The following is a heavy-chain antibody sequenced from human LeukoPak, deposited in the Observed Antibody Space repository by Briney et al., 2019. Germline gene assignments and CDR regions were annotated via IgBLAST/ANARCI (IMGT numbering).Heavy chain of an antibody. CDR2: IIPIFGTA. V-gene: IGHV1-69*06. CDR1: GGTFSSYA. J-gene: IGHJ4*02. Sequence: SVMVSCKASGGTFSSYAISWVRQAPGQELEWMGGIIPIFGTANYAQKFQGRVTITADKSTSTAYMELSSLRSEDTAVYYCARDQGSSGWYSVDYWGQGTLVTVSS. D-gene: IGHD6-19*01. CDR3: ARDQGSSGWYSVDY.